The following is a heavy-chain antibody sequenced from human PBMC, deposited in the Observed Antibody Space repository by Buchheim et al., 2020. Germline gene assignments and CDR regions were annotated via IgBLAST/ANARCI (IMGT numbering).Heavy chain of an antibody. CDR1: GGSISSSSYY. D-gene: IGHD5-18*01. V-gene: IGHV4-39*01. J-gene: IGHJ4*02. CDR2: IYYSGST. Sequence: QLQLQESGPGLVKPSETLSLTCTVSGGSISSSSYYWGWIRQPPGKGLEWIGSIYYSGSTYYNPSLKSRVTISVDTSKNQFSLKLSSVTAADTAVYYCAMLSRGYSYGFLFDYWGQGTL. CDR3: AMLSRGYSYGFLFDY.